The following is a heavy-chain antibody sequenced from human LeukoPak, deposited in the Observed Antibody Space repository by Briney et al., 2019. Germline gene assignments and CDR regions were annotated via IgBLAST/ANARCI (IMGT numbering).Heavy chain of an antibody. CDR3: ARHSDRWLYGMDV. J-gene: IGHJ6*02. V-gene: IGHV4-59*08. CDR2: IHDSGNA. CDR1: GVSISYF. Sequence: SETLSLTCSVSGVSISYFWSWFRQPPGKGLEWIGQIHDSGNANYNPSLKSRVTISLDRSKNQFSLHLTSVTAADTVVYYCARHSDRWLYGMDVWGQGITVTVSS. D-gene: IGHD5-24*01.